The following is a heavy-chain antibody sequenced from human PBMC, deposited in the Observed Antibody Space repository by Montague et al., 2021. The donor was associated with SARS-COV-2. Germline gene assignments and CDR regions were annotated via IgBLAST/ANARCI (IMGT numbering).Heavy chain of an antibody. CDR3: VKDRGTPDALDM. CDR2: INGDATTT. CDR1: GFTLGYTW. Sequence: SLRLSCAASGFTLGYTWMHWVRQAPGKGLVWIAHINGDATTTKYADSVKGRFTISRDNTQNTLSLQLDSLSAEDTAVYYCVKDRGTPDALDMWGQGTMVTVSS. J-gene: IGHJ3*02. V-gene: IGHV3-74*03. D-gene: IGHD1/OR15-1a*01.